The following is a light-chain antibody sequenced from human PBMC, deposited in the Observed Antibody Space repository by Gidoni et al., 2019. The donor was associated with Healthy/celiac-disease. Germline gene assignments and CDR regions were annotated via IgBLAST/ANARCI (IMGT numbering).Light chain of an antibody. V-gene: IGLV1-47*01. CDR3: AAWDDSLSGVV. CDR1: SSNIGSNY. CDR2: RNN. J-gene: IGLJ2*01. Sequence: QSVLTQPPSASWTPGQRVTISCSGSSSNIGSNYVYWYQQLPGTAPKLLIYRNNQRPSGVTDRFSGSKSGTSASLAISGLRSEDEADYYCAAWDDSLSGVVFGGGTKLTVL.